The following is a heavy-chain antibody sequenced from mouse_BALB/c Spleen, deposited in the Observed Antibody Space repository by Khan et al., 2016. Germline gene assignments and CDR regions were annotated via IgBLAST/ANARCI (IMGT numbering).Heavy chain of an antibody. CDR3: ARYGYYGSSGGYYWYFDV. Sequence: EVKLLESGPSLVKPSQTLSLTCSVTGDSITSGYWNWIRKFPGNKLEYMGYISYSGSTYYNPSLKSRISITRDTSKHQYYLQLNSVTTEDTATYYCARYGYYGSSGGYYWYFDVWGAGTTVTVSS. J-gene: IGHJ1*01. CDR2: ISYSGST. V-gene: IGHV3-8*02. CDR1: GDSITSGY. D-gene: IGHD1-1*01.